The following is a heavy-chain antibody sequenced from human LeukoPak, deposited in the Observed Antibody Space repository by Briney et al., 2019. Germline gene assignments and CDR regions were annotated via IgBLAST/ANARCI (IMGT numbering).Heavy chain of an antibody. V-gene: IGHV3-23*01. CDR2: ISGSGGST. CDR3: ATAFLHGDYIY. CDR1: GFTFSSYA. Sequence: PGGSLRLSCAASGFTFSSYAMSWVRQAPGKGLEWVSAISGSGGSTYYADSVKGRFTLSRDNSKNTLYLQMNSLRAEDTAVYYCATAFLHGDYIYWGQGTLVTVSS. D-gene: IGHD4-17*01. J-gene: IGHJ4*02.